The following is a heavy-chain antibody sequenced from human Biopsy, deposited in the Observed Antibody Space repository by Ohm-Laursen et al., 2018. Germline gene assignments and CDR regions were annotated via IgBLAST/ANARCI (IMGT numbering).Heavy chain of an antibody. CDR1: GGSIKRYY. CDR3: ARLTGDPSY. CDR2: IYYTGHT. J-gene: IGHJ4*02. D-gene: IGHD7-27*01. Sequence: SDTLSLTCTVSGGSIKRYYWNWIRQPPGKGLEWIGFIYYTGHTNYNPSLKSLATISVDTSKNQFSLKVISATAADTAVYYCARLTGDPSYWGQGILVTVSS. V-gene: IGHV4-59*07.